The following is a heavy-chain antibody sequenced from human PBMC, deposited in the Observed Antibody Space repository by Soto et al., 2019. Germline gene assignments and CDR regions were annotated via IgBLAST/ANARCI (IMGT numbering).Heavy chain of an antibody. Sequence: EVQLVESGGGLVQPGGSLRLSCAASGFTFSSYEMNWVRQAPGKGLEWVSYISSSGSTIYYADSVKGRFTISRDNAKKSLYLQMNGLGAEDTAVYYCARGQYSSGGGYFDYWGQETLVTVSS. CDR2: ISSSGSTI. J-gene: IGHJ4*02. CDR3: ARGQYSSGGGYFDY. CDR1: GFTFSSYE. D-gene: IGHD6-19*01. V-gene: IGHV3-48*03.